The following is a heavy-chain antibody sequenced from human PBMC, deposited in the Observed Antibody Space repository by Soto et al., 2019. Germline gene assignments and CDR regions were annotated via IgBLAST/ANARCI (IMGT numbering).Heavy chain of an antibody. Sequence: PGESLKISCSGSQFTFSISWMHWIRQVPGKGLAWVSRINNDGSIANYADSVKGRFTISRDNAKNTLYFQMNSLRAEDTAVYYWQLLSYGVLVYGMDVWGQGTTVTVSS. CDR2: INNDGSIA. J-gene: IGHJ6*02. D-gene: IGHD3-10*01. CDR1: QFTFSISW. V-gene: IGHV3-74*01. CDR3: QLLSYGVLVYGMDV.